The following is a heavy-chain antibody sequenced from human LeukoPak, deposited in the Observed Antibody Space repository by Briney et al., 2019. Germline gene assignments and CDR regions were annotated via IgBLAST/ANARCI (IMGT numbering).Heavy chain of an antibody. CDR1: GGSFSGYY. CDR3: ARGMIVVVTSTAGFDY. J-gene: IGHJ4*02. Sequence: SETLSLTCAVYGGSFSGYYWSWIRQPPGKGLEWIGEINHSGSTNYNPSLKSRVTISVDTSKNQFSLKLNSVTAADTAVYYCARGMIVVVTSTAGFDYWGQGTLVTVSS. V-gene: IGHV4-34*01. CDR2: INHSGST. D-gene: IGHD3-22*01.